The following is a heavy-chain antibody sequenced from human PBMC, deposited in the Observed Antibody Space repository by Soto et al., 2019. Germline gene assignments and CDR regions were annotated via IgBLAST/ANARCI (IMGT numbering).Heavy chain of an antibody. CDR1: GYTFTSYD. Sequence: QVQLVQSGAEVKKPGASVKVSCKASGYTFTSYDINWVRQATGQGLEWMGWMNPNSGNTGYAQKFQGRVNMTRNTSISTAYMELGSLRSEDTAVYYCARGINYYDSGDDAFDIWGQGTMVTVSS. D-gene: IGHD3-10*01. CDR2: MNPNSGNT. CDR3: ARGINYYDSGDDAFDI. V-gene: IGHV1-8*01. J-gene: IGHJ3*02.